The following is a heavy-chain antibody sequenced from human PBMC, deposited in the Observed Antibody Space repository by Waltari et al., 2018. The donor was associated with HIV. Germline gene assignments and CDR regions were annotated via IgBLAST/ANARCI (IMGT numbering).Heavy chain of an antibody. D-gene: IGHD1-1*01. CDR3: TRNWNHDAFDI. CDR2: ITGEGGST. Sequence: EVQLVESGGGLVQPGGSLRLSCAASGFTLRSFSMHWVRQAPGKGLQYVSAITGEGGSTFYANSVKGRFTISRDNSKNTLYLQMGSLRADDMAVYYCTRNWNHDAFDIWGRGTMVTVSS. V-gene: IGHV3-64*01. J-gene: IGHJ3*02. CDR1: GFTLRSFS.